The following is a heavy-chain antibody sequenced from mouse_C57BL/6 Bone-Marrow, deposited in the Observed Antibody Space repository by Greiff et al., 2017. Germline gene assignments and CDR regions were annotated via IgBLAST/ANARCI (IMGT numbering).Heavy chain of an antibody. Sequence: VKVEESGPGLVAPSQSLSITCTVSGFSLTSYAISWVRQPPGKGLEWLGVIWTGGGTNYNSALKSRLSISKDNSKSQVFLKMNSLHPDDTARYYCARTLWGFDYWGQGTTLTVSS. V-gene: IGHV2-9-1*01. CDR2: IWTGGGT. D-gene: IGHD1-1*02. J-gene: IGHJ2*01. CDR1: GFSLTSYA. CDR3: ARTLWGFDY.